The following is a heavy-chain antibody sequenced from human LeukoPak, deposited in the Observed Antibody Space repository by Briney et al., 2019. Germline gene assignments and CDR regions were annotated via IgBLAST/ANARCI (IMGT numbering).Heavy chain of an antibody. J-gene: IGHJ4*02. V-gene: IGHV4-59*01. CDR3: ARVVRDYYDFWSGYYVFDY. CDR1: GGSISSYY. Sequence: SETLSLTCTVSGGSISSYYWSWIRQPPGKGLEWIGYIYYSGSTNYNPSLKSRVTISVDTSKNQFSLKLSSVTAADTAVYNCARVVRDYYDFWSGYYVFDYWGQGTLVTVSS. D-gene: IGHD3-3*01. CDR2: IYYSGST.